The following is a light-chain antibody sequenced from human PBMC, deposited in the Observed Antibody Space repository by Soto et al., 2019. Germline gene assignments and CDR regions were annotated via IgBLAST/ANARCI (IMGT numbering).Light chain of an antibody. J-gene: IGLJ1*01. CDR3: QSYDSSLRVRYV. V-gene: IGLV1-40*01. CDR1: SSNIGAGYD. CDR2: GNS. Sequence: QSVLTQPPSVSGAPGQRVTISCTGSSSNIGAGYDVHWYQQLPGTAPKLLIYGNSNRPSGVPDRFSGSKSGTSASLAITGLQAEDGADYYCQSYDSSLRVRYVFGTGTQVTVL.